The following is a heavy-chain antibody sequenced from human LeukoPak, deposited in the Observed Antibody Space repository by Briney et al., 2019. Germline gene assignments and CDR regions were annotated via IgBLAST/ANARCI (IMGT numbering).Heavy chain of an antibody. J-gene: IGHJ4*02. CDR1: GGSISSNNYY. Sequence: PSETLSLTCTVSGGSISSNNYYWSWIRQPPGKGLEWIGYIYYSGSTNYNPSLKSRVTISVDTSKNQFSLKLSSVTAADTAVYYCARVLWAGHPAFGYYFDYWGQGTLVTVSS. CDR3: ARVLWAGHPAFGYYFDY. D-gene: IGHD2-2*01. CDR2: IYYSGST. V-gene: IGHV4-61*01.